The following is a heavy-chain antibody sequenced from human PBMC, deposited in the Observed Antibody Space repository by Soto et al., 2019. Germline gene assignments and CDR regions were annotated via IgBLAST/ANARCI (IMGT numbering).Heavy chain of an antibody. Sequence: QVQLVESGGGVVQPGRSLRVSCAASGFTCSSHGMHWVRQAPGKGLEWVAVIWYDGSNKYYGESLKGRFIISRDNSNNTVDLQMNSLSGEETAIYYCASWGPDKVLDYWGQGNLVTVSS. V-gene: IGHV3-33*01. D-gene: IGHD3-16*01. CDR3: ASWGPDKVLDY. J-gene: IGHJ4*02. CDR1: GFTCSSHG. CDR2: IWYDGSNK.